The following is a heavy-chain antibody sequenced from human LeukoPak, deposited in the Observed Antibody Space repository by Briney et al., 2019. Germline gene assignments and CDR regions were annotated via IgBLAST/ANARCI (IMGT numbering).Heavy chain of an antibody. CDR3: ASLSKYYYESRGFFDY. CDR2: FSYSGNT. CDR1: GGSISSSSYY. Sequence: PSETLSLTCTVSGGSISSSSYYWGWIRQPPGKGLEYIGSFSYSGNTYYNPSLKSRVTISVDTSKKQFSLKMTSVTAADTAVYYCASLSKYYYESRGFFDYWGQGTLVTVSS. D-gene: IGHD3-22*01. V-gene: IGHV4-39*01. J-gene: IGHJ4*02.